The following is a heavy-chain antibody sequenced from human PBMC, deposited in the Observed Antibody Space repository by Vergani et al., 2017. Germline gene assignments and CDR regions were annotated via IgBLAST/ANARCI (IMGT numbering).Heavy chain of an antibody. CDR3: ARPDDAYRYGYGDYYYYYMDV. J-gene: IGHJ6*03. V-gene: IGHV1-69*01. CDR1: GGTFSSYA. CDR2: IIPIFGTA. D-gene: IGHD5-18*01. Sequence: QVQLVQSGAEVKKPGSSVKVSCKASGGTFSSYAISWVRQAPGQGLEWMGGIIPIFGTANYAQKFQGRVTITADESTSTAYMELSSLRSEDTAVYYCARPDDAYRYGYGDYYYYYMDVWGKGTTVTVSS.